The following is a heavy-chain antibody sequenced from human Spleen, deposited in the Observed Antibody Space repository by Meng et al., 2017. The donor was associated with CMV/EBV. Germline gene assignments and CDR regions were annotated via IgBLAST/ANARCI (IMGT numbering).Heavy chain of an antibody. CDR3: ARFLEWLNLNDDAFDI. V-gene: IGHV3-23*01. J-gene: IGHJ3*02. D-gene: IGHD3-3*01. CDR1: FNFRNYA. Sequence: FNFRNYAMTWVRQAPGKGLEWVSSISGSGGSTFYADSVKGRFTISRDNSKNTLYLQMNSLRAEDTAVYYCARFLEWLNLNDDAFDIWGQGTMVTVSS. CDR2: ISGSGGST.